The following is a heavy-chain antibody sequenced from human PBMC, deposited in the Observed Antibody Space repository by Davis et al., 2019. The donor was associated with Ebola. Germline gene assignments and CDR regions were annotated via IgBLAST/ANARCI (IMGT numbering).Heavy chain of an antibody. V-gene: IGHV1-46*01. J-gene: IGHJ4*02. CDR2: INPSGGST. CDR1: GYTFTSYY. Sequence: AASVKVSCKASGYTFTSYYMHWVRQAPGQGLEWMGIINPSGGSTSYAQKFQGRVTMTRDTSTSTVYMELSSLRSEGTAVYYCARDREWMVTTNYYFDYWGQGTLVTVSS. D-gene: IGHD4-11*01. CDR3: ARDREWMVTTNYYFDY.